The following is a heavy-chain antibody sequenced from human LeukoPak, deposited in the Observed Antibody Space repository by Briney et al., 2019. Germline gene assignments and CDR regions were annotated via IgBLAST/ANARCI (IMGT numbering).Heavy chain of an antibody. V-gene: IGHV3-21*01. CDR3: ARGRQSCNSVTCHPGGFDP. Sequence: GGSLTLTCAPSGFSLNTYSVNWLRHAGGGGIEWVTFISLRRNYKDCTHAVQGPYIVSRDNAKSQLYLQMNGLRPEDTAVYYCARGRQSCNSVTCHPGGFDPWGQGILVTVSS. CDR2: ISLRRNYK. D-gene: IGHD2/OR15-2a*01. J-gene: IGHJ5*02. CDR1: GFSLNTYS.